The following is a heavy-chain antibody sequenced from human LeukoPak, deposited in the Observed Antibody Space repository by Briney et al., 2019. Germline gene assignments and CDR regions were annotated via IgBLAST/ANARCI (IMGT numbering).Heavy chain of an antibody. V-gene: IGHV4-59*01. J-gene: IGHJ6*03. Sequence: PSETLSLTCTVSGGSISSYYWSWIRQPPGKGLEWIGYIYYSGSTNYNPSLKSRVTISVDTSKNQFSLKLSSVTAADTAVYYCARALEGDFWSASLMDVWGKGTTVTVSS. CDR3: ARALEGDFWSASLMDV. D-gene: IGHD3-3*01. CDR1: GGSISSYY. CDR2: IYYSGST.